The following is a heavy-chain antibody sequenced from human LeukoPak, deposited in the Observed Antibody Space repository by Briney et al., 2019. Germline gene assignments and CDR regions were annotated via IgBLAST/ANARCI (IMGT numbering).Heavy chain of an antibody. CDR3: ARAQGRYYDSSGYSFDD. Sequence: GGSLRLSCAASGFTFDDYGMSWVRQAPGKGLEWVSGINWNGGSTGYADSVKGRFTISRDNAKNSLYLQMNSLRAEDTALYYCARAQGRYYDSSGYSFDDWGQETLVTVSS. CDR1: GFTFDDYG. J-gene: IGHJ4*02. CDR2: INWNGGST. D-gene: IGHD3-22*01. V-gene: IGHV3-20*04.